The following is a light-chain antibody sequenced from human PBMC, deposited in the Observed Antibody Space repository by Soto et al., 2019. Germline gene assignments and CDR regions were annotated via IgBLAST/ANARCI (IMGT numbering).Light chain of an antibody. CDR3: QQYKSWPIT. J-gene: IGKJ5*01. CDR2: GVS. Sequence: EIVMTQSPATLSLSPGDTATLSCRASQSVDTNLAWYVQKPGQAPRRLMYGVSTCGTGVTARFSGSRSGTEFTLTISSLQSEDFAIYYCQQYKSWPITFGQGTRLEIK. V-gene: IGKV3D-15*01. CDR1: QSVDTN.